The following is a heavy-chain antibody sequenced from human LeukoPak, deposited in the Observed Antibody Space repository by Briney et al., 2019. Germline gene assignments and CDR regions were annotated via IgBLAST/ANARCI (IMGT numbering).Heavy chain of an antibody. Sequence: GGSLRLSCAVSGFTFGGRLMHWVRQAPGKGLVWVALIKDDGSTTNYADSVKGRFTASRDDATNTVYLQMSSLRAEDTAVYYCHPLAFVTNWGQGTLVTVSS. D-gene: IGHD2-8*01. CDR3: HPLAFVTN. J-gene: IGHJ4*02. V-gene: IGHV3-74*01. CDR2: IKDDGSTT. CDR1: GFTFGGRL.